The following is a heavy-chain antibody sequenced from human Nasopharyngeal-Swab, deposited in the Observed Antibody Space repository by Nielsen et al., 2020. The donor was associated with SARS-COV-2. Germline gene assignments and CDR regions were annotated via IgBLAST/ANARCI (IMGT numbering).Heavy chain of an antibody. CDR1: GFAFTDYS. CDR2: ITSSSSTR. D-gene: IGHD1-26*01. CDR3: VREFEATGATYLDY. V-gene: IGHV3-48*02. Sequence: GGSLRLSSASSGFAFTDYSMDWVRQAPGKGLEWVSYITSSSSTRYYADSVKGRFTVSRDNAKNSLYLQMSSLRDEETAVYYCVREFEATGATYLDYWGLGTLVTVSS. J-gene: IGHJ4*02.